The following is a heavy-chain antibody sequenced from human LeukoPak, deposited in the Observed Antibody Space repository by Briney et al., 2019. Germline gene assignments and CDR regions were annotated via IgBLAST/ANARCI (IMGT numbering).Heavy chain of an antibody. CDR2: IRSSGDI. D-gene: IGHD3-16*01. CDR1: GGSISNYY. J-gene: IGHJ2*01. Sequence: KSSETLSLTCTVYGGSISNYYFNWIRQPAGKGLEWIGRIRSSGDIHYNPSLKSRLTMSLDTSKSQLSLNLNSVTAADTAVYYCARDWGVYAHDWYFDLWGRGTLVTVSS. CDR3: ARDWGVYAHDWYFDL. V-gene: IGHV4-4*07.